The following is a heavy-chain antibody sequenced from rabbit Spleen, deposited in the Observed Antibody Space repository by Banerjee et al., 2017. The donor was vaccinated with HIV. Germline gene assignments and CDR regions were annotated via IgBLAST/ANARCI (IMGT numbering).Heavy chain of an antibody. CDR3: VREVAARFNL. Sequence: QEQLVESGGDLVKPGASLTLTCIASGVSFSDKDVMCWVRQAPGKGLEWIACINIVTGKSVFASWAKGRFIMSRPSSTTVTLQMTSLTAADTAAYFGVREVAARFNLWGPGTLVTVS. J-gene: IGHJ4*01. V-gene: IGHV1S45*01. CDR2: INIVTGKS. D-gene: IGHD4-1*01. CDR1: GVSFSDKDV.